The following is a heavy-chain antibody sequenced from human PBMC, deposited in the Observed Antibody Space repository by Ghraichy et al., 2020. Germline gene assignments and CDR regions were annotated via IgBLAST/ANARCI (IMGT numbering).Heavy chain of an antibody. CDR1: GFIFSNYN. Sequence: GESLNISCAASGFIFSNYNMNWVRQAPGKGLEWVSSISISGTYIYYADSVKGRFTISRDNAKNSLYLQMNSLRAGDTAVYYCVVDCSGDSCPRWGRGTLVTVSS. CDR2: ISISGTYI. CDR3: VVDCSGDSCPR. J-gene: IGHJ4*02. D-gene: IGHD2-15*01. V-gene: IGHV3-21*06.